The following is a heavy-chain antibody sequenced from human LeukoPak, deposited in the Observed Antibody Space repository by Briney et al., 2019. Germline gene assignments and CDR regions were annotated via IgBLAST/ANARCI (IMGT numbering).Heavy chain of an antibody. V-gene: IGHV3-23*01. J-gene: IGHJ2*01. CDR2: ISGSGGST. D-gene: IGHD4-23*01. Sequence: RSGGSLRLSCAASGFTFSSYGMSWVRQAPGKGLEWVSAISGSGGSTYYADSVKGRFTISRDNSKNTLYLQMNSLRAEDTAVYYCTKPVVMDWYFDLWGRGTLVTVSS. CDR3: TKPVVMDWYFDL. CDR1: GFTFSSYG.